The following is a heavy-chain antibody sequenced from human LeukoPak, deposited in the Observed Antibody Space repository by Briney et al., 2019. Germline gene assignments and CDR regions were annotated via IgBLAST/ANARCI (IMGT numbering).Heavy chain of an antibody. Sequence: SETLSLTCTVSGGSIRTFYLSWIRQPVGKGLEWIGRMSPSATTYNPSLKSRVTMSIDTSKSQFFLNLRSVTAADTAVYYCARGGTKHIVVVTTIRRTVYFDYWGQGTLVTVSS. J-gene: IGHJ4*02. D-gene: IGHD2-21*02. CDR2: MSPSATT. V-gene: IGHV4-4*07. CDR3: ARGGTKHIVVVTTIRRTVYFDY. CDR1: GGSIRTFY.